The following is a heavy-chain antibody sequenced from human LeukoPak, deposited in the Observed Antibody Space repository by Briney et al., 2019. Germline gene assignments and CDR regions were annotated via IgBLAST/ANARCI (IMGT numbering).Heavy chain of an antibody. Sequence: ASVKVSCKATSRISWVRQAPGQGLEWMGWIGTYGGDTYYAQKFQGRITVTTDTSTSTVYMELRNLRSDDTAVYYCARDLWNFFGCKGYKREFEFWGQG. V-gene: IGHV1-18*01. D-gene: IGHD1-1*01. CDR1: TSR. CDR3: ARDLWNFFGCKGYKREFEF. CDR2: IGTYGGDT. J-gene: IGHJ6*01.